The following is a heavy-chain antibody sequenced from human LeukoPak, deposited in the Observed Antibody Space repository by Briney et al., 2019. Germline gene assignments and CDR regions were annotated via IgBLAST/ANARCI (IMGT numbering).Heavy chain of an antibody. CDR2: IYYSGRT. D-gene: IGHD6-6*01. J-gene: IGHJ5*02. V-gene: IGHV4-59*01. CDR1: GGSISSYY. CDR3: ARDLRYSSSLSWFDH. Sequence: SETLSPTCTVSGGSISSYYWSWIRQPPGKGLEWIGYIYYSGRTNYNPSLKSRVTISVDTSKNQFSLKLSSVTAADTAVSYCARDLRYSSSLSWFDHWGQGTLVTVSS.